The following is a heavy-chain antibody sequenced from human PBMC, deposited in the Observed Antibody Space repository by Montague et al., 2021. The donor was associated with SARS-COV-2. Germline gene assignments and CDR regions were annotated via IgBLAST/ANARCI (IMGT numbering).Heavy chain of an antibody. V-gene: IGHV4-59*01. CDR1: GDSISDYY. D-gene: IGHD3-10*01. J-gene: IGHJ6*02. CDR2: IFRSGAT. Sequence: SETLSLTCTVSGDSISDYYWSWIRQPPGMGLEWIGYIFRSGATNYNPPLKSRVIISLDTSKSQFSLRLSSVTAADTEISYCARTSRGSRYFYGVDVWGQGTTVTVSS. CDR3: ARTSRGSRYFYGVDV.